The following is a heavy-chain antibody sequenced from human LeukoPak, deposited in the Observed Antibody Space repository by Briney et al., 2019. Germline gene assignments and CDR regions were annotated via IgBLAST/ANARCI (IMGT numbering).Heavy chain of an antibody. J-gene: IGHJ4*02. D-gene: IGHD6-13*01. CDR1: GFTFSTYW. Sequence: GGSLRLSCAASGFTFSTYWMSWVRLAPGKGLEWVANIKQDGSEKYYVDSVEGRFTISRDNAKNSLYLQVNSLRAEDTAVYYCARIATGFFDYWGQGTLVTVSS. CDR3: ARIATGFFDY. CDR2: IKQDGSEK. V-gene: IGHV3-7*05.